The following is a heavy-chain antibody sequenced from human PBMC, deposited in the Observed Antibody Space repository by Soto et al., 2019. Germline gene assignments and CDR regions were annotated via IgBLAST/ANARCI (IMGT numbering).Heavy chain of an antibody. Sequence: QVQLVESGGGVVQPGRSLRLSCAASGFTFSNYGMHWVRQAPGKGLEWVAVIASDGRDKKYADYVRGRFTISRDNSKNTMYLEMNSLRGADAAVYYCTKDKGPGPAVYYFAYWGQVTLVTVAS. CDR1: GFTFSNYG. J-gene: IGHJ4*02. CDR3: TKDKGPGPAVYYFAY. CDR2: IASDGRDK. D-gene: IGHD6-19*01. V-gene: IGHV3-30*18.